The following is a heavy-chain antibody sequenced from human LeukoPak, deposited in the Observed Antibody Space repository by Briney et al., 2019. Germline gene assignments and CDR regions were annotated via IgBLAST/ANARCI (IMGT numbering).Heavy chain of an antibody. CDR1: GYTLTELS. CDR2: FDPEDGET. CDR3: ATVLRLWFGEFEGFDP. J-gene: IGHJ5*02. D-gene: IGHD3-10*01. V-gene: IGHV1-24*01. Sequence: ASVKVSCKVSGYTLTELSMHWVRQAPGKGLEWMGGFDPEDGETIHAQKFQGRVTMTEDTSTDTAYMELSSLRSEDTAVYYCATVLRLWFGEFEGFDPWGQGTLVTVSS.